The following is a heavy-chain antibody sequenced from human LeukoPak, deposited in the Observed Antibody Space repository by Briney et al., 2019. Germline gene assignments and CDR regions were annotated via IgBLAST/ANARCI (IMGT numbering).Heavy chain of an antibody. V-gene: IGHV4-61*02. Sequence: SQTLSLTCTVSGGSISSGGYYWSWIRQPAGKGLEWIGRIYTSGSTNYNPSLKSRVTISVDTSKNQFSLKLSSVTAADTAVYYCARVSSYYFDYWGQGTLVTVSS. CDR2: IYTSGST. CDR3: ARVSSYYFDY. J-gene: IGHJ4*02. CDR1: GGSISSGGYY.